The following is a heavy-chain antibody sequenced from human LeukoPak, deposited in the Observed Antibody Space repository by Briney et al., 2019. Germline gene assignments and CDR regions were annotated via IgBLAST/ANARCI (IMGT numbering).Heavy chain of an antibody. Sequence: GASVKVSCKASGYTFTSYYMHWVRQAPGQGLEWMGIINPSGGSTSYAQKFQGRVTMTRDMSTSTVYMELSSLRSEDTAVYYCARSPGGDNAPKSLYFQFWGQGTLVIVSS. J-gene: IGHJ1*01. V-gene: IGHV1-46*01. CDR1: GYTFTSYY. CDR2: INPSGGST. D-gene: IGHD2-21*01. CDR3: ARSPGGDNAPKSLYFQF.